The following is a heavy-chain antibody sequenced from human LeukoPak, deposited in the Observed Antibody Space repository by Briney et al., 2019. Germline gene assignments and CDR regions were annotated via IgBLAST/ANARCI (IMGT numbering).Heavy chain of an antibody. CDR2: IYSAGSRGST. CDR1: GFTVSFNY. Sequence: GGSLRLSCAASGFTVSFNYMCWVRQAPGKGLEFVSTIYSAGSRGSTYYADSVKGRFTISRDDSKNTLYLEMNSLRVEDTAVYYCTGEEGVTYYYYYGLDLWGQGTTVTVSS. J-gene: IGHJ6*02. CDR3: TGEEGVTYYYYYGLDL. D-gene: IGHD3-10*01. V-gene: IGHV3-66*01.